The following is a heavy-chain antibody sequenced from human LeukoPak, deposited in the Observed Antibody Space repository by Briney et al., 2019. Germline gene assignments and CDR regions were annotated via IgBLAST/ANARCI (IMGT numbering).Heavy chain of an antibody. CDR2: IYYSGNT. CDR1: GGSINSGSNS. J-gene: IGHJ3*02. D-gene: IGHD3-10*01. Sequence: KASETLSLTCTVSGGSINSGSNSWSWIRHSPGKGLEWIGSIYYSGNTFYNPSLKSRVTMSLNKSTNQFSLNLSSVTAADTAVYYCARGDGSGTYEGGDDSFDIWGQGTVVTVSS. CDR3: ARGDGSGTYEGGDDSFDI. V-gene: IGHV4-30-4*07.